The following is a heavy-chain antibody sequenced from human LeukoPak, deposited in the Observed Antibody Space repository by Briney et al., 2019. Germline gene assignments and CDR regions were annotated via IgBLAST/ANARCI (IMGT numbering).Heavy chain of an antibody. CDR2: ISSSSSTI. V-gene: IGHV3-48*01. CDR1: GFTFSSYS. CDR3: ARDGGGRWPPDLAFDY. D-gene: IGHD4-23*01. J-gene: IGHJ4*02. Sequence: PGGSLRLSCAASGFTFSSYSMNWVRQAPGKGLEWVSYISSSSSTIYYADSVKGRFTISRDNAKNSLYLQMNSLRAEDTAVYYCARDGGGRWPPDLAFDYWGQGTLVTVSS.